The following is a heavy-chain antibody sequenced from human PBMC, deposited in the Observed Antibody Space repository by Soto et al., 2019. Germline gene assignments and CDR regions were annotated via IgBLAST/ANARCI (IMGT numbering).Heavy chain of an antibody. Sequence: QVQLVQSGAEVKKPGSSVKVSCKASGGTFSSYAISWVRQAPGQGLEWMGGIIPIFGTANYAQKFQGRVTSTADESTSTAYMELSSLRSEDTAVYYCARSTPHYDFWSGLNYYYYGMDVWGQGTTVTVSS. CDR2: IIPIFGTA. V-gene: IGHV1-69*12. CDR1: GGTFSSYA. CDR3: ARSTPHYDFWSGLNYYYYGMDV. J-gene: IGHJ6*02. D-gene: IGHD3-3*01.